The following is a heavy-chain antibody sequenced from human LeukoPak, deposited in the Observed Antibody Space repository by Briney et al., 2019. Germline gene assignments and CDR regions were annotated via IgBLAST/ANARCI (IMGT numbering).Heavy chain of an antibody. CDR2: ISGDGGST. CDR3: AKDQWQAGGFDY. CDR1: GFTFDEYG. V-gene: IGHV3-43*02. D-gene: IGHD6-19*01. J-gene: IGHJ4*02. Sequence: GGSLRLSCAASGFTFDEYGMYWVRQAPGKGLEWVCLISGDGGSTFYADSVKGRFTISRDNSKNSLYLQMNRLRTEDTALYYCAKDQWQAGGFDYWGQGTLVTVSS.